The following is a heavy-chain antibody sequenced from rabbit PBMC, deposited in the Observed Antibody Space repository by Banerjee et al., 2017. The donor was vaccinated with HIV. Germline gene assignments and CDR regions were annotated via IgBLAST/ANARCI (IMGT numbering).Heavy chain of an antibody. CDR1: GFDFSSYG. CDR2: IDPVFGST. CDR3: ARRGYSYDDYGDYGYYFTL. D-gene: IGHD2-1*01. Sequence: EESGGDLVKPEASLTLTCKASGFDFSSYGVSWVRQAPGKGLEWIGYIDPVFGSTYYASWVNGRFTISSHNAQNTLYLQLNSLTAADTATYFCARRGYSYDDYGDYGYYFTLWGQGTLVTVS. J-gene: IGHJ4*01. V-gene: IGHV1S47*01.